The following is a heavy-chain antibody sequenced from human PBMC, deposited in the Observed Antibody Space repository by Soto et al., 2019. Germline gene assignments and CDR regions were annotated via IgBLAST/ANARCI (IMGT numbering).Heavy chain of an antibody. V-gene: IGHV3-9*01. D-gene: IGHD6-13*01. J-gene: IGHJ6*03. CDR3: AKDGGSSWFSNYMDV. CDR2: ISWNSGSI. CDR1: GFTFDDYA. Sequence: GGSLRLSCAASGFTFDDYAMHWVRQAPGKGLEWVSGISWNSGSIGYADSVKGRFTISRDNAKNSLYLQMNSLRAEDTALYYCAKDGGSSWFSNYMDVWGKGTTVTVSS.